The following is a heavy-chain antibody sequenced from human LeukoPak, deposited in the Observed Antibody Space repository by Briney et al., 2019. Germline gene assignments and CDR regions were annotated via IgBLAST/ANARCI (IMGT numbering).Heavy chain of an antibody. CDR3: ARFYRITMIVVAPGAFDI. Sequence: GESLKISCKASGYRFTNYWIGWVRQMPGKGLEWVGIIFPGDSDARYSPSFQGQVTISADKSTSTAYLQWSSLKASDTAMYYCARFYRITMIVVAPGAFDIWGQGTMVTVSS. V-gene: IGHV5-51*01. J-gene: IGHJ3*02. D-gene: IGHD3-22*01. CDR1: GYRFTNYW. CDR2: IFPGDSDA.